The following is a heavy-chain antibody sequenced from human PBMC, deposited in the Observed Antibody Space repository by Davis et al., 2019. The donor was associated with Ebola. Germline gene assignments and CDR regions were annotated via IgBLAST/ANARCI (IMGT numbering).Heavy chain of an antibody. D-gene: IGHD3-9*01. CDR2: IIPILGIA. V-gene: IGHV1-69*04. CDR3: ARDGYDILTGYYSRGMDV. Sequence: SVKVSCKASGGTFSSYAISWVRQAPGQGLEWMGRIIPILGIANYAQKFQGRVTITADKSTSTAYMELSSLRFEDTAVYYCARDGYDILTGYYSRGMDVWGQGTTVTVSS. J-gene: IGHJ6*02. CDR1: GGTFSSYA.